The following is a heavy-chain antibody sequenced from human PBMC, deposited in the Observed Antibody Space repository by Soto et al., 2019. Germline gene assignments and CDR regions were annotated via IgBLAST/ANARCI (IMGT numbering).Heavy chain of an antibody. CDR3: ARDGGGYGDYYFDY. V-gene: IGHV1-69*04. CDR1: GVTFSSYT. CDR2: IIPILGIA. Sequence: SVKVSCKASGVTFSSYTISWVRQAPGQGLEWMGRIIPILGIANYAQKFQGRVTITADKSTSTAYMELSSLRSEDTAVYYCARDGGGYGDYYFDYWGQGTLVTVSS. D-gene: IGHD4-17*01. J-gene: IGHJ4*02.